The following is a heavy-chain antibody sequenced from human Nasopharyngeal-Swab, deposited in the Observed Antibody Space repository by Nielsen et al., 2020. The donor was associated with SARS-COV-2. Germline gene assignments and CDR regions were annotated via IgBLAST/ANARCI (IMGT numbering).Heavy chain of an antibody. CDR3: ARIPEGDFHLDY. V-gene: IGHV2-70*01. CDR2: LDWADDN. J-gene: IGHJ4*02. Sequence: SGPTLVKPTHTLTLSCNFSGFSLSTSGMCVSWILQPPGKALEWLALLDWADDNYYSTSLKTRLTITRDTSKNHVVLTMTNMDPVDRTTYFYARIPEGDFHLDYWGQGTLVTVSS. CDR1: GFSLSTSGMC. D-gene: IGHD2-21*02.